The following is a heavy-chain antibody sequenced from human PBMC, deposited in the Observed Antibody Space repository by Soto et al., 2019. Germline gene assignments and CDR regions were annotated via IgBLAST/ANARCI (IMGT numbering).Heavy chain of an antibody. Sequence: PSETLSLTCTVSGGPLSSYYWIWIRQSPGKGLEWIGYVYFSGNTNYNPSLKSRVTVSIDTSKNQFSLRLASVTAADTAFYYCGSVRPSGYVLSWGQGTLVTVSS. CDR3: GSVRPSGYVLS. D-gene: IGHD6-25*01. V-gene: IGHV4-59*01. J-gene: IGHJ5*02. CDR2: VYFSGNT. CDR1: GGPLSSYY.